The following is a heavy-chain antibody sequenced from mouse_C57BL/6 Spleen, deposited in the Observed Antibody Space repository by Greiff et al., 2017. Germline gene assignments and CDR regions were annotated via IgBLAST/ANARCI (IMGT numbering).Heavy chain of an antibody. J-gene: IGHJ4*01. Sequence: QVQLQQSGPGLVQPSQSLSITCTVSGFSLTSYGVHWVRQSPGKGLEWLGVIWSGGSTDYNAAFISRLSISKDNSKSQVFFKMNSLPAADTAIYYCARKGDMITGDYYAMDYWGQGTSVTVSS. CDR2: IWSGGST. D-gene: IGHD2-4*01. CDR3: ARKGDMITGDYYAMDY. V-gene: IGHV2-2*01. CDR1: GFSLTSYG.